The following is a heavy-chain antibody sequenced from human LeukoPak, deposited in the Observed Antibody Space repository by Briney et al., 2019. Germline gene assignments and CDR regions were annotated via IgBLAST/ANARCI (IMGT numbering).Heavy chain of an antibody. CDR3: ARDPYSGGYGEYYYYYMDV. CDR2: ISSSGTTI. D-gene: IGHD1-26*01. CDR1: GFTFSDYY. V-gene: IGHV3-11*04. J-gene: IGHJ6*03. Sequence: GGSLRLSCAASGFTFSDYYMSWIRQAPGKGLEWLSYISSSGTTIYYADSVKGRFTISRDNAKNSLYLQMNSLRAEDTAVYYCARDPYSGGYGEYYYYYMDVWGKGTTVTISS.